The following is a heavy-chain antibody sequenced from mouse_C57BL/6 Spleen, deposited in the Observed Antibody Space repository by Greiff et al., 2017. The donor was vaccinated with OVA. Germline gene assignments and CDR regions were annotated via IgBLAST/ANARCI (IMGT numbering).Heavy chain of an antibody. CDR3: ASPLSTTGAMDY. CDR1: GYTFTSYW. Sequence: QVQLQQPGAELVKPGASVKLSCKASGYTFTSYWMQWVKQRPGQGLEWIGEIDPSDSYTNYNQKFKGKATLTVDTSSSTAYMQLSSLTSEDSAVYYCASPLSTTGAMDYWGQGTSVTVSS. V-gene: IGHV1-50*01. CDR2: IDPSDSYT. D-gene: IGHD1-1*01. J-gene: IGHJ4*01.